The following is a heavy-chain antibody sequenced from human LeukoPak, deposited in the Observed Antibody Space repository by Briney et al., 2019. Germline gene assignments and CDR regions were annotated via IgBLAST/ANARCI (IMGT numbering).Heavy chain of an antibody. CDR3: ARDLGGTADY. CDR2: INSDGSST. D-gene: IGHD3-10*01. CDR1: EFTFSNYW. Sequence: SWGSLSLSCAASEFTFSNYWMHWVRQAPGKGLVWVSRINSDGSSTIYADSVEGRFTISRDNPKNTLYLQMNSLRAEDTAVYYCARDLGGTADYWGQGTLVTVSS. V-gene: IGHV3-74*01. J-gene: IGHJ4*02.